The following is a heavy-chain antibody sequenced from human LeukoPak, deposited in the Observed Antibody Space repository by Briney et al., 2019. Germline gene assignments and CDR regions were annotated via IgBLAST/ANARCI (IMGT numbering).Heavy chain of an antibody. J-gene: IGHJ4*02. CDR2: INPNSGGT. D-gene: IGHD3-22*01. CDR1: GYTFTGYY. CDR3: ANLKYYYDSSGPHYYFDY. V-gene: IGHV1-2*02. Sequence: RASVKVSCKASGYTFTGYYMHWVRQAPGQGLEWMGWINPNSGGTNYAQKFQGRVTMTRDTSISTAYMELSRLRSEDTAVYYCANLKYYYDSSGPHYYFDYWGQGTLVTVSS.